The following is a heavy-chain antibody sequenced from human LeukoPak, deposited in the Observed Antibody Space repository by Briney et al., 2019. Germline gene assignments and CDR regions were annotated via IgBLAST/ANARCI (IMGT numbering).Heavy chain of an antibody. CDR1: GYTFTGYY. D-gene: IGHD3-10*01. Sequence: ASVKVSCKASGYTFTGYYMHWVRQAPGQGLEWMGWISAYNGNTNYAQKLQGRVTMTTDTSTSTAYMELRSLRSDDTAVYYCARVPVGGPFDYWGQGTLVTVSS. CDR3: ARVPVGGPFDY. CDR2: ISAYNGNT. V-gene: IGHV1-18*04. J-gene: IGHJ4*02.